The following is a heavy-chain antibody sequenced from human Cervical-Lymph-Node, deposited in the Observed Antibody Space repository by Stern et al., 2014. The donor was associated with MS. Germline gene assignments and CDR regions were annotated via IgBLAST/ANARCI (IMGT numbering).Heavy chain of an antibody. Sequence: QLVESGAEVKKPGSSVKVSCKAFGGTFSSYGISWVRKAPGQGLEWMGGVIPIFGTPNYAQKFQGRVTITADESTSTAYMELSSLRSEDTAVYSCAGLNSAYYYGMDVWGQGTTVTVSS. CDR3: AGLNSAYYYGMDV. D-gene: IGHD1-1*01. V-gene: IGHV1-69*01. J-gene: IGHJ6*02. CDR1: GGTFSSYG. CDR2: VIPIFGTP.